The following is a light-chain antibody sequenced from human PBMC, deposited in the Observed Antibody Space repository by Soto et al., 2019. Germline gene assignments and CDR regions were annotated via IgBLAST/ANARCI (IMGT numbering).Light chain of an antibody. V-gene: IGLV2-14*01. Sequence: QSALTQPASVSGSPGQSITISCSGTSSDVGAHDFVSWYQHHPDKAPKVIIFEVTKRPSGVSNRFSGSKTGNTASLTISGLQVEDEADYYCNSYTLSKTVIFGGGTKRTVL. J-gene: IGLJ2*01. CDR3: NSYTLSKTVI. CDR2: EVT. CDR1: SSDVGAHDF.